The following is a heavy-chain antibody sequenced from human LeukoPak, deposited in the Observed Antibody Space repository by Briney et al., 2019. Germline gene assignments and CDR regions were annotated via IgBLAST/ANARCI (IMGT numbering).Heavy chain of an antibody. D-gene: IGHD6-19*01. J-gene: IGHJ4*02. CDR2: IYYSGSI. CDR3: AREHYTSGWYIRD. V-gene: IGHV4-59*01. Sequence: SETLSLTCTVSGGSINTYYWSWIRQPPGKGLEWIGYIYYSGSINYNPSLKSRVTISIDTSKIQFSLKLTSVTAADTAVYYCAREHYTSGWYIRDWGQGTLVTVSS. CDR1: GGSINTYY.